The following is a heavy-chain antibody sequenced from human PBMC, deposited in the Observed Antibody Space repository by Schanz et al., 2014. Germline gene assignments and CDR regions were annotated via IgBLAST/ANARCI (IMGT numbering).Heavy chain of an antibody. CDR2: IIPILDKT. V-gene: IGHV1-46*03. CDR1: GYTFTSYY. CDR3: ARDGEAAADCDY. J-gene: IGHJ4*02. Sequence: QGQLVQSGAEVKKPGASVKVSCKASGYTFTSYYMHWVRQAPGQGLEWMGRIIPILDKTNYAQKFQGRVTMTRDTSTSTVYMELSSLRSEDTAVYYCARDGEAAADCDYWGQGTLVTVSS. D-gene: IGHD6-13*01.